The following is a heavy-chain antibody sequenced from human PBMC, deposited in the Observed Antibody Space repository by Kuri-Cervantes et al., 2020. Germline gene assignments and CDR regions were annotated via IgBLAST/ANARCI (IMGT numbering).Heavy chain of an antibody. Sequence: ESLKISCTVSGGSISSSSYYWGWIRQPPGKGLEWIGSIYYSGSTYYNPSLKSRVTISVDTSKNQFSLKLSSVTAADTAVYYCASGGPMIVVVITTEYFQHWGQGTLVTVSS. CDR3: ASGGPMIVVVITTEYFQH. J-gene: IGHJ1*01. CDR1: GGSISSSSYY. CDR2: IYYSGST. D-gene: IGHD3-22*01. V-gene: IGHV4-39*01.